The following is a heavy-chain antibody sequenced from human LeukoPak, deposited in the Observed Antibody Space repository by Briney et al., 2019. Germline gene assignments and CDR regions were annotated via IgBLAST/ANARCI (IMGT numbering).Heavy chain of an antibody. CDR3: ARDLPVAGTGSGY. V-gene: IGHV4-38-2*02. J-gene: IGHJ4*02. Sequence: SETLSLTCTVSDYSISSGYYWGWIRQPPGKGLEWIGSIYHNGDTYYNPSLKSRVTISVDTSKNQFSLKLCSVTAADTAVYYCARDLPVAGTGSGYWGQGTLVTVSS. CDR1: DYSISSGYY. D-gene: IGHD6-19*01. CDR2: IYHNGDT.